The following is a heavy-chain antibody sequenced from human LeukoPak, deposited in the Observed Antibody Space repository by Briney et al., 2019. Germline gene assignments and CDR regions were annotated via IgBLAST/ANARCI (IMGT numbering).Heavy chain of an antibody. CDR1: GGTFSSYA. V-gene: IGHV1-69*04. Sequence: SVKVSCKASGGTFSSYAISWVRQAPGQGLEWMGRIIPILGIANYAQKFQGRVTITADKSTNTAYMELSSLRSEDTAVYYCASSGYDDYWGQGTLVTVSS. D-gene: IGHD5-12*01. CDR3: ASSGYDDY. J-gene: IGHJ4*02. CDR2: IIPILGIA.